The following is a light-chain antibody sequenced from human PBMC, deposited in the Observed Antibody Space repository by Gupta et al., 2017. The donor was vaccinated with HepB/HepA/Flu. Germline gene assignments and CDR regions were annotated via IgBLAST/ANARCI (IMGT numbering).Light chain of an antibody. J-gene: IGLJ1*01. CDR1: SSDVGGYNY. V-gene: IGLV2-14*03. CDR3: SSYTSSSTYV. CDR2: DVS. Sequence: QSALTQPASVSGSPGQSITISCTGTSSDVGGYNYVSWYQQHPGKAPKLMIYDVSNRPSGVSNRFSGSKSGNTASLTISGLQAEDEADDHCSSYTSSSTYVFGNGTKVNVL.